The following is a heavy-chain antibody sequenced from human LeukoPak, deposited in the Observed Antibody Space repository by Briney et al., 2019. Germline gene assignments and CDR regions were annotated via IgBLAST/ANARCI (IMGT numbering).Heavy chain of an antibody. Sequence: ASVKVSCTASGYTFTGYYMHWVRQAPGQGLEWMGWINPNSGGTNYAQKFQGRVTMTRDTSISTAYMGLSRLRSDDTAVYYCATCYYYDSSGYGPFDYWGQGTLVTVSS. CDR3: ATCYYYDSSGYGPFDY. D-gene: IGHD3-22*01. CDR2: INPNSGGT. CDR1: GYTFTGYY. V-gene: IGHV1-2*02. J-gene: IGHJ4*02.